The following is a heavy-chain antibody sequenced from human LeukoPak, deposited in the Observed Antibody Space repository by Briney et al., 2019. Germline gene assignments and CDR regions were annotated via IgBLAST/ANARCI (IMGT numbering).Heavy chain of an antibody. J-gene: IGHJ4*02. D-gene: IGHD4/OR15-4a*01. CDR3: ARGQYGALGG. CDR1: GFTFSSYA. CDR2: ISYDGSNK. Sequence: QPGRSLRLSCAASGFTFSSYAMHWVRQAPGKGLEWVAVISYDGSNKYYADSVKGRFTISRDNSKNTVYLQMNNLRAEDTAVYYCARGQYGALGGWGQGTLVTVSS. V-gene: IGHV3-30*14.